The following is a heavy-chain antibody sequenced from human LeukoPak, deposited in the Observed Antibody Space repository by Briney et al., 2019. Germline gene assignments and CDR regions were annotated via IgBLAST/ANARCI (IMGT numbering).Heavy chain of an antibody. Sequence: PGGSLRLSCAASGFSFSKYDMHWVRQAPGKGLEWVAFIRYDGSDKYYADSVKGRFTISRDNSKNTLFLQMNSLRAEDTAVYYCASYNSSWYYFAYWGQGTLVTVSS. V-gene: IGHV3-30*02. CDR3: ASYNSSWYYFAY. CDR2: IRYDGSDK. CDR1: GFSFSKYD. D-gene: IGHD6-13*01. J-gene: IGHJ4*02.